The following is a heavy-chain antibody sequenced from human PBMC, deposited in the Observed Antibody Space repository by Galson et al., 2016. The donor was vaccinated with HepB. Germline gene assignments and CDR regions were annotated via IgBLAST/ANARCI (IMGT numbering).Heavy chain of an antibody. J-gene: IGHJ5*01. V-gene: IGHV3-74*03. CDR1: GFTVSDYD. CDR3: ARGHFDS. CDR2: INSDGSTT. Sequence: SLRLSCAASGFTVSDYDMDWVRQAPGKGLMWLSHINSDGSTTAYADSVRGRFSISRDNAKNTLYLQMNSLRAEDTGVYSCARGHFDSWGQGTLVTVSS.